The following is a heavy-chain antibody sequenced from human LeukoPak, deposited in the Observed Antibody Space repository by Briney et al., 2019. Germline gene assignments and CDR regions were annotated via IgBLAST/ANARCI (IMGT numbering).Heavy chain of an antibody. D-gene: IGHD2/OR15-2a*01. Sequence: PSETLSLTCTVSGGSISSSSYYWGWIRQPPGKGLEWIGSIYYSGSTYYNPSLKSRVTISVDTSKNQFSLKLSSVTAADTAVYYCARGDPLSFDPWGQGTLVTVSS. CDR3: ARGDPLSFDP. V-gene: IGHV4-39*07. CDR1: GGSISSSSYY. J-gene: IGHJ5*02. CDR2: IYYSGST.